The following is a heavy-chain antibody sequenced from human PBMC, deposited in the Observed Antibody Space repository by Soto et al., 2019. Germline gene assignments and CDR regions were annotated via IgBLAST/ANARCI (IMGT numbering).Heavy chain of an antibody. CDR1: GGTFSSYA. J-gene: IGHJ6*02. D-gene: IGHD2-21*02. CDR3: ARDNTRYCGGDCLYYGMDV. V-gene: IGHV1-69*13. Sequence: SVKVSCKASGGTFSSYAISWVRQAPGQGLEWMGGIIPIFGTANYAQKFQGRVTITADESTSTAYMELSSLRSEDTAVYYCARDNTRYCGGDCLYYGMDVWGQGTTVTVSS. CDR2: IIPIFGTA.